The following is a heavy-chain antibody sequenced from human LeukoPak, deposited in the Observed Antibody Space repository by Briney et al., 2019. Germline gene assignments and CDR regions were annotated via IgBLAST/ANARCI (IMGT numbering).Heavy chain of an antibody. CDR3: ARDCSSTSCPDFDY. CDR1: GFTFSSYE. J-gene: IGHJ4*02. CDR2: ISSSGSTI. V-gene: IGHV3-48*03. Sequence: PGGSLRPSCAASGFTFSSYEMNWVRQAPGKGLEWVSYISSSGSTIYYADSVKGRFTISRDNAKNSLYLQMNSLRAEDTAVYYCARDCSSTSCPDFDYWGQGTLVTVSP. D-gene: IGHD2-2*01.